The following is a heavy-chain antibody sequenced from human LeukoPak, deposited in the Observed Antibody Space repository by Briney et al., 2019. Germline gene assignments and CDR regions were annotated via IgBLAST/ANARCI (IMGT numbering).Heavy chain of an antibody. Sequence: SETLSLTCTVSGGSISSGGYYWSWIRQHPGKGLEWIGYIYYSGSTYYNPSLKSRVTISVDTSKNQFSLKLSSVTAADTAVYYCARDTYYYDSSGYYTASNWFDPWGQGTLVTVSS. CDR1: GGSISSGGYY. D-gene: IGHD3-22*01. CDR3: ARDTYYYDSSGYYTASNWFDP. V-gene: IGHV4-31*03. J-gene: IGHJ5*02. CDR2: IYYSGST.